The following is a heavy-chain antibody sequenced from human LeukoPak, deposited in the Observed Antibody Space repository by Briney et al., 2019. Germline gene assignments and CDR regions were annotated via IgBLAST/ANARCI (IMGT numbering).Heavy chain of an antibody. D-gene: IGHD4-17*01. CDR3: ARDGYGYGDYEGGAFDI. V-gene: IGHV1-69*06. Sequence: SVKVSCKASGGTFSSYAISWVRQAPGQGLEWMGGIIPIFGTANYAQKFQGRVTITADKSTSTAYMELSSLRSEDTAVYYCARDGYGYGDYEGGAFDIWGQGTMVTVSS. CDR1: GGTFSSYA. CDR2: IIPIFGTA. J-gene: IGHJ3*02.